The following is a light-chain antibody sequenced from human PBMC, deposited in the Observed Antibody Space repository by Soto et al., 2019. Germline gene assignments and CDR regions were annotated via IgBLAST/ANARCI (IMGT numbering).Light chain of an antibody. Sequence: IVVSLSPAILSVSKGERATLSCRASQSVSTNLAWFQQKPGQTPRLLFNGASTRATGIPARFTGSGSGTEFILTISSLQSEDFAVYYCQQYDIWPPTFGQGTKVDI. CDR3: QQYDIWPPT. CDR2: GAS. V-gene: IGKV3-15*01. CDR1: QSVSTN. J-gene: IGKJ1*01.